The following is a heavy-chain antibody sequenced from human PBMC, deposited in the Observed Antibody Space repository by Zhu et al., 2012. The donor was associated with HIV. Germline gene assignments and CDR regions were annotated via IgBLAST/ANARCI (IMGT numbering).Heavy chain of an antibody. J-gene: IGHJ6*03. CDR1: GGSVSSGTYY. V-gene: IGHV4-61*01. CDR3: ARTVGAAASFYNYYMDV. D-gene: IGHD6-13*01. Sequence: QVQLQESGPGLVKPSETLSLTCTVSGGSVSSGTYYWSWIRQPPGKRLEWIGFIYHSGSTNYNPSLKSRVALSVDTSKNQFPLKVTSVTAADTAIYYCARTVGAAASFYNYYMDVWGKGTTVTVSS. CDR2: IYHSGST.